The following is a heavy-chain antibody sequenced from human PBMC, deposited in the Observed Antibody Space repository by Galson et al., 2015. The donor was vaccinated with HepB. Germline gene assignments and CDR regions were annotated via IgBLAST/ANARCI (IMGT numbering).Heavy chain of an antibody. Sequence: QSGAEVKKPEESLKISCKGSGYSFTSYWIGWVRQMPGKGLEWMGIIYPGDSDTRYSPSFQGQVTISADKSISTAYLQWSSLKASDTAMYYCARRGHIEDDSSGYQPMFDYWGQGTLVTVSS. CDR1: GYSFTSYW. V-gene: IGHV5-51*01. CDR2: IYPGDSDT. CDR3: ARRGHIEDDSSGYQPMFDY. J-gene: IGHJ4*02. D-gene: IGHD3-22*01.